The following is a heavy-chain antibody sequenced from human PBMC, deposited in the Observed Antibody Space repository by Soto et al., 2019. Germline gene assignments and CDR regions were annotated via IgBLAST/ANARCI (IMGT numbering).Heavy chain of an antibody. Sequence: GASVKVSCKASGYTFTGYAMHWVRQAPGQRLEWMGWINAGNGNTKYSQKFQGRVTITRDTSASTAYMELGSLRSEDTAVYYCARAVAVPADFEYWGQGTLVTVSS. CDR3: ARAVAVPADFEY. V-gene: IGHV1-3*01. J-gene: IGHJ4*02. D-gene: IGHD6-19*01. CDR1: GYTFTGYA. CDR2: INAGNGNT.